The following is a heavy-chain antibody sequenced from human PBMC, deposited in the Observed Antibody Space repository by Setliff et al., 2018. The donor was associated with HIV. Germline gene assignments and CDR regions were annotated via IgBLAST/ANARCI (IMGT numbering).Heavy chain of an antibody. CDR1: GFVFYSFD. J-gene: IGHJ4*02. V-gene: IGHV3-23*01. CDR2: ISPGSDTT. CDR3: ARLRLFSSALDY. D-gene: IGHD6-25*01. Sequence: GGSLRLSCVASGFVFYSFDMNWVRQTQEKGLEWVSAISPGSDTTYYADSVKGRFTLSRDNSKNTLFLQMNSLRPEDTAVFYCARLRLFSSALDYWGQGTLVTVS.